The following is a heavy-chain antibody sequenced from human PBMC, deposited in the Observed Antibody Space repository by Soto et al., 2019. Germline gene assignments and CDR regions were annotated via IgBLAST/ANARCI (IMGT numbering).Heavy chain of an antibody. D-gene: IGHD3-10*01. Sequence: EVQLLESGGGLVQPGGSLRLSCAASGFTFSSYAMSWVRQAPGKGLEWVSAISGSGGSTYYADSVKGRFTISRDNSKNTLYLQMNSLRAEDTAVYYCARTRITMVRGVRDAFDIWGQGTMVTVSS. J-gene: IGHJ3*02. V-gene: IGHV3-23*01. CDR2: ISGSGGST. CDR1: GFTFSSYA. CDR3: ARTRITMVRGVRDAFDI.